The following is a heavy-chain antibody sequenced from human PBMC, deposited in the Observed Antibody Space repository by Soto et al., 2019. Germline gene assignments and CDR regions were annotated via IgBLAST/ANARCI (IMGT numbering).Heavy chain of an antibody. CDR3: TLPSTVTTPANDAFDI. D-gene: IGHD4-17*01. Sequence: EVQLVESGGGLVKPGGSLRLSCAASGFTFSNAWMSWVRQAPGKGLEWVGRIKSKTDGGTTDYAAPVKGRLTISRDDSKNTLYLQMNSLKTEDTAVYYCTLPSTVTTPANDAFDIWGQGTMVTVSS. CDR2: IKSKTDGGTT. CDR1: GFTFSNAW. V-gene: IGHV3-15*01. J-gene: IGHJ3*02.